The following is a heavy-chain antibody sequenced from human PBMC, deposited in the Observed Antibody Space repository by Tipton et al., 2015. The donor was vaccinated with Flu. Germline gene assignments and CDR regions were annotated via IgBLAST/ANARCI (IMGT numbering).Heavy chain of an antibody. V-gene: IGHV4-59*01. D-gene: IGHD3-22*01. CDR1: GGSISSYY. CDR2: IYYSGST. J-gene: IGHJ4*02. Sequence: TLSLTCTVSGGSISSYYWSWIRQPPGKGLEWIGYIYYSGSTNYNPSLKSRVTISVDTSKNQFSLKLSSVTAADTAVYYCARDRGHYYDSSGEGYFDYWDQGTLVTVSS. CDR3: ARDRGHYYDSSGEGYFDY.